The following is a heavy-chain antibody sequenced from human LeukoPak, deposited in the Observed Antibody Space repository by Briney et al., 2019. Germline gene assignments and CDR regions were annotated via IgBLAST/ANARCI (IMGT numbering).Heavy chain of an antibody. CDR1: GYTFTSYG. CDR3: ARDWGPTYDYVWGSYPGGY. J-gene: IGHJ4*02. V-gene: IGHV1-18*01. D-gene: IGHD3-16*02. CDR2: ISAYNGNT. Sequence: ASVKVSCKASGYTFTSYGISWVRQAPGQGLEWMGWISAYNGNTNYAQKLQVRVTMTTDTSTSTAYMELRSLRSDDTAVYYCARDWGPTYDYVWGSYPGGYWGQGTLVTVSS.